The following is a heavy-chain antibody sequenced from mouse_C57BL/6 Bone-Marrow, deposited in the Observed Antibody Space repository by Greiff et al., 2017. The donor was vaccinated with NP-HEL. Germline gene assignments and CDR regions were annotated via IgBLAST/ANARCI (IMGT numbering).Heavy chain of an antibody. V-gene: IGHV3-6*01. J-gene: IGHJ4*01. CDR3: ARYSNYFYAMDY. CDR1: GYSITSGYY. Sequence: EVKLQESGPGLVKPSQSLSLTCSVTGYSITSGYYWNWIRQFPGNKLEWMGYISYDGSNNYIPSLKNRISITLDTSKNQSFLKLNSVTTEDTATDYGARYSNYFYAMDYWGQGTSVTVSS. CDR2: ISYDGSN. D-gene: IGHD2-5*01.